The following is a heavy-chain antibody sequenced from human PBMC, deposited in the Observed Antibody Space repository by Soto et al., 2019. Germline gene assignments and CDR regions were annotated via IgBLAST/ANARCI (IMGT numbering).Heavy chain of an antibody. V-gene: IGHV4-34*01. CDR3: GRGQEGTIFGVKGGWFDP. J-gene: IGHJ5*02. CDR1: GGSFSGYY. CDR2: INHSGSN. D-gene: IGHD3-3*01. Sequence: SETLSLTCAVYGGSFSGYYWSWIRQPPGKGLEWIGEINHSGSNNYNPSLKSRVTISVDTSKNQFSLKLSSVTAADTAVYYCGRGQEGTIFGVKGGWFDPWGQGTLVTVSS.